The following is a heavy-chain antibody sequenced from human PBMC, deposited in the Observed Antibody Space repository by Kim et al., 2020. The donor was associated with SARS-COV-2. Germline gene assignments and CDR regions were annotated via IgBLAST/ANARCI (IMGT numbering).Heavy chain of an antibody. CDR2: IKQDGSEK. J-gene: IGHJ3*02. CDR1: GFTFSSYW. D-gene: IGHD3-22*01. CDR3: ARDGLYYYVSSAYYNDAFDI. Sequence: GGSLRLSCAASGFTFSSYWMSWVRQAPGKGLEWVSNIKQDGSEKYYVDSVKGRFTISRDNAKNSLYLQMNSLRAEDTAVYYCARDGLYYYVSSAYYNDAFDIWGQGTMVTVSS. V-gene: IGHV3-7*01.